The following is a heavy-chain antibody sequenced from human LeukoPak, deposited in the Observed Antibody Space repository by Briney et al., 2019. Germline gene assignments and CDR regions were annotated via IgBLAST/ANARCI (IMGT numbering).Heavy chain of an antibody. CDR1: GGSVSGYY. V-gene: IGHV4-59*08. CDR2: IYYSGST. Sequence: SETLSLTCTVSGGSVSGYYWSWIRQPPGKGLEWIGYIYYSGSTKYNPSLKSRVTMSVDTSKNQFSLRLSSVTAADTAVYYCARHNYYDSSGYYPLGYWGQGTLVTVSS. D-gene: IGHD3-22*01. J-gene: IGHJ4*02. CDR3: ARHNYYDSSGYYPLGY.